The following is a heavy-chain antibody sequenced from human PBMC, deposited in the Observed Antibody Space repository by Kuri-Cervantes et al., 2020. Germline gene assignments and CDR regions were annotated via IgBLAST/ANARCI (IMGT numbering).Heavy chain of an antibody. CDR3: ARADGSYGDYGFDY. D-gene: IGHD4-17*01. CDR2: ISTYTEKT. V-gene: IGHV1-18*01. CDR1: GYPFISYV. Sequence: ASVKVSCKASGYPFISYVITWVRQAPGQGLEWMGWISTYTEKTDYSQKLQDRLTLTTDTSTSTVYMELRTLRSEDTAVYYCARADGSYGDYGFDYWGQGTLVTVSS. J-gene: IGHJ4*02.